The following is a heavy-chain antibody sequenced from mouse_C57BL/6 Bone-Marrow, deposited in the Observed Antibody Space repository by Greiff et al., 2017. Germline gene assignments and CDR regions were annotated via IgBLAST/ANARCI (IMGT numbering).Heavy chain of an antibody. V-gene: IGHV14-4*01. CDR3: TPYYYGSTPDY. Sequence: EVKLVESGAELVRPGASVKLSCTASGFNIKDDYMHWVKQRPEQGLEWIGWIDPENGDTEYASKFQGKATITADTSSNTAYLQLSSLTSEDTAVYYCTPYYYGSTPDYWGQGTTLTVSS. D-gene: IGHD1-1*01. J-gene: IGHJ2*01. CDR1: GFNIKDDY. CDR2: IDPENGDT.